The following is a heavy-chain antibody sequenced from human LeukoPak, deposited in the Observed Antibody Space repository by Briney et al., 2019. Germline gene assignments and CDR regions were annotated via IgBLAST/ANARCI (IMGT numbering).Heavy chain of an antibody. CDR2: ISNVGSNK. V-gene: IGHV3-30*18. D-gene: IGHD5-24*01. Sequence: PGRSLRLSSTASGFSFSSYGMHWVRQAPGKGLEWVAVISNVGSNKYYADSVKGRVTISRDTSKNTLFLQMNSLRADDTAVYFCAKDRLMATGYFDYWGQGTLVTVSS. CDR3: AKDRLMATGYFDY. J-gene: IGHJ4*02. CDR1: GFSFSSYG.